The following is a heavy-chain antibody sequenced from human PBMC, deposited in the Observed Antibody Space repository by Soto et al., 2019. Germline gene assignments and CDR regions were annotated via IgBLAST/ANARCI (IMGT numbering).Heavy chain of an antibody. Sequence: GGSLRLSCAASGFTFSSYSMNWVRQAPGKGLEWVSAISGSGGSTYYADSVKGRFTISRDNSKNTLYLQMNSLRAEDTAVYYCAKKGDSTYYFDYWGQGTLVTVSS. D-gene: IGHD1-26*01. CDR3: AKKGDSTYYFDY. V-gene: IGHV3-23*01. J-gene: IGHJ4*02. CDR1: GFTFSSYS. CDR2: ISGSGGST.